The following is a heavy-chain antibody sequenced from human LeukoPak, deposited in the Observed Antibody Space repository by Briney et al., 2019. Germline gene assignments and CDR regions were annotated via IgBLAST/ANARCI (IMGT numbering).Heavy chain of an antibody. J-gene: IGHJ4*02. Sequence: HPGGSLRLSCAASGFTFSSYSMNWVRQAPGKGLEWASYISSSNSTIYYADSVKGRFTISRDNAKNSLYLQMNSLRAEDTAVYYCAMPHGGSGSYYNFDYWGQGTLVTVSS. CDR2: ISSSNSTI. V-gene: IGHV3-48*01. CDR3: AMPHGGSGSYYNFDY. CDR1: GFTFSSYS. D-gene: IGHD3-10*01.